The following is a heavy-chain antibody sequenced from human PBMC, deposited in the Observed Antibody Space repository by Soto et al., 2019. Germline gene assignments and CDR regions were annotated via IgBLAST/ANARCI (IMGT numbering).Heavy chain of an antibody. CDR2: IYYSGST. V-gene: IGHV4-30-4*01. D-gene: IGHD6-6*01. CDR1: GGSISSGDYY. CDR3: ARDQPPYSSSPRYGMDV. Sequence: QVQLQESGPGLVKPSQTLSLTCTVSGGSISSGDYYWSWIRQPPGKGLEWIGYIYYSGSTYYNPSLKSRVTISVDTSKNQFSLKLSSVTAADTGVYYCARDQPPYSSSPRYGMDVWGQGTTVTVSS. J-gene: IGHJ6*02.